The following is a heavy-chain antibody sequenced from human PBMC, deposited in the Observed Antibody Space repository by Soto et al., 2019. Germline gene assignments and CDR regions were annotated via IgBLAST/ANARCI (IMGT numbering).Heavy chain of an antibody. CDR2: IYHSGST. CDR1: SGSISSSNW. J-gene: IGHJ5*02. D-gene: IGHD6-19*01. Sequence: SETLSLTCAVSSGSISSSNWWSWVRQPPGKGLEWIGEIYHSGSTNYNPSLKSRVTISVDKSKNQFSLKLSSVTAADTAVYYCARGLMYSSGWYVLGTNWFDPWGQGTLVTVSS. V-gene: IGHV4-4*02. CDR3: ARGLMYSSGWYVLGTNWFDP.